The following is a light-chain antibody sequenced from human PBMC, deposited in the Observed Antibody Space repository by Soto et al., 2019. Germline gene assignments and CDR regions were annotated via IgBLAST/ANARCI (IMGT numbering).Light chain of an antibody. CDR3: SSYTSSSTLGV. CDR2: DVS. V-gene: IGLV2-14*01. CDR1: SSDVGGYNY. J-gene: IGLJ2*01. Sequence: QSVLTQPASVSGSPGQSITISCTGTSSDVGGYNYVSWYQQHPGKAPKLMIYDVSNRPSGVSNRFSGSKSGNTASLTISGLKAEDEADYYCSSYTSSSTLGVFGEGTKLTVL.